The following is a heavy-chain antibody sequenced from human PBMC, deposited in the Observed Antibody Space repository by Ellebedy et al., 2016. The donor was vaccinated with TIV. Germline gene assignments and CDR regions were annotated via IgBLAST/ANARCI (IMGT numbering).Heavy chain of an antibody. D-gene: IGHD4-17*01. CDR3: ARERRYGRTPRGFDY. J-gene: IGHJ4*02. CDR1: GFTFSSYA. Sequence: GESLKISCEASGFTFSSYAMSWVRQAPGKGLEWVSAISGSGGSTYYADSVKGRFTISRDNSKNTLYLQMNSLRAEDTAVYDCARERRYGRTPRGFDYWGQGTLVTVSS. V-gene: IGHV3-23*01. CDR2: ISGSGGST.